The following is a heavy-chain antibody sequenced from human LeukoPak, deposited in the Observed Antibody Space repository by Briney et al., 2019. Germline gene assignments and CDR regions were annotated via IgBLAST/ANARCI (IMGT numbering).Heavy chain of an antibody. D-gene: IGHD3-22*01. CDR3: ARGHYYDSSGYLDAFDI. CDR1: GFTFSSYS. J-gene: IGHJ3*02. Sequence: GGSLRLSCAASGFTFSSYSMNWVRQAPGKGLEWVSSISSSSSYIYYADSVKGRFTISRDNAKNSLYLQMNSLRAEDTAVYYCARGHYYDSSGYLDAFDIRGQGTVVTVSS. V-gene: IGHV3-21*01. CDR2: ISSSSSYI.